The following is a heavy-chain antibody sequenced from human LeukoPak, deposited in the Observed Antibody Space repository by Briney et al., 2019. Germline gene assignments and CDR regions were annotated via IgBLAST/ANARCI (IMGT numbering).Heavy chain of an antibody. CDR2: ISAYNGYT. CDR1: GYTFTNYG. CDR3: ARDKAVTTELTQYFQH. V-gene: IGHV1-18*01. D-gene: IGHD4-11*01. Sequence: ASVKVSCKASGYTFTNYGVSWVRQAPGQGLEWMGWISAYNGYTNYAQKFQFRVTMTTDTSTSTAYMELRSLTSDVTAVYYCARDKAVTTELTQYFQHWGQGTLVTVSS. J-gene: IGHJ1*01.